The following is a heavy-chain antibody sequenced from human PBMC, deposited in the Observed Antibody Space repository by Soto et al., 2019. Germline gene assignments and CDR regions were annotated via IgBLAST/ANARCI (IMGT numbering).Heavy chain of an antibody. J-gene: IGHJ3*02. CDR3: ARDLKDRQVNDAFDI. Sequence: QVQLQESGPGLVKPSQTLSLTCTVSGGSISSGGYYWSWIRQHPGKGLEWIGYIYYSGSTYYNPSLKRRVTKSVDTSKNQFYLTLSSATAAYTAVYCCARDLKDRQVNDAFDIWGQGTMVTVSS. CDR1: GGSISSGGYY. D-gene: IGHD3-9*01. CDR2: IYYSGST. V-gene: IGHV4-31*03.